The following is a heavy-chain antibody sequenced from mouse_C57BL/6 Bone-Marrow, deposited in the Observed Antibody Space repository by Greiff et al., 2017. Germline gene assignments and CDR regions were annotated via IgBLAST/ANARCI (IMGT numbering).Heavy chain of an antibody. CDR3: ARDRGSHYAMDY. CDR2: IYYSGTI. J-gene: IGHJ4*01. Sequence: EVQLQQSGPGLVKPSQTVFLTCTVTGISITTGNYRWSWIRQFPGNKLEWIGYIYYSGTITYNPSLTSRTTITRDTPTNQFFLEMNSLTAEDTATYYCARDRGSHYAMDYWGQGTSVTVSS. CDR1: GISITTGNYR. V-gene: IGHV3-5*01. D-gene: IGHD3-1*01.